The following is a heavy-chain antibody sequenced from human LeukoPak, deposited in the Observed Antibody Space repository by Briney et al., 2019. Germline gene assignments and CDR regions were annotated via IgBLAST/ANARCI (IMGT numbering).Heavy chain of an antibody. V-gene: IGHV4-31*03. D-gene: IGHD2-2*01. CDR3: ARSVGVPAAMSYYYYYYMDV. CDR1: GGSISSGGYY. Sequence: SETLSLTCTVSGGSISSGGYYWSWIRQHPGKGLEWIGYIYYSGSTYYNPSLKSRVTISVDTSKNQFSLKLTSVTAADTAVYYCARSVGVPAAMSYYYYYYMDVWGKGTTVTVSS. CDR2: IYYSGST. J-gene: IGHJ6*03.